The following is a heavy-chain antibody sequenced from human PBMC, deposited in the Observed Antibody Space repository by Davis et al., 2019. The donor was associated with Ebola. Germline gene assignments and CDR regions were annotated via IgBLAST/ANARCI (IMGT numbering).Heavy chain of an antibody. D-gene: IGHD3-22*01. Sequence: ASVTVSCKVSGYTLTELSMHWLRQAPGKALEWMGGFDPEDGETIYAQKFQGRVTMTEDTSTDTAYMELSSLRSEDTAVYYCATEAYDSSGYPDYWGQGTLVTVSS. CDR2: FDPEDGET. J-gene: IGHJ4*02. CDR3: ATEAYDSSGYPDY. CDR1: GYTLTELS. V-gene: IGHV1-24*01.